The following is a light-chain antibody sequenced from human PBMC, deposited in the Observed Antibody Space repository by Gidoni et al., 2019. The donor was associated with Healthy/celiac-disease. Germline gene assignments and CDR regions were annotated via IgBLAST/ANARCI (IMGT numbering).Light chain of an antibody. CDR3: QQYYSTPVT. CDR2: WAS. CDR1: QSVLYSSNNKNY. Sequence: DLVLTQSPDPLAVSLGERATINCKSSQSVLYSSNNKNYLAWYQQKPGQPPKLLIYWASTRESGVPDRFSGSGSGTDFTLTISSLQAEDVAVYYCQQYYSTPVTFXXXTKVEIK. V-gene: IGKV4-1*01. J-gene: IGKJ1*01.